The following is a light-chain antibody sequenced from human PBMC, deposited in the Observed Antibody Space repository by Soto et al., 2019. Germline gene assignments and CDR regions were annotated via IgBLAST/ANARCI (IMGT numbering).Light chain of an antibody. CDR3: HQHHDWPLT. CDR2: GAS. V-gene: IGKV3-20*01. J-gene: IGKJ4*01. Sequence: EIVLTQSPGTLSLSPGERATLSCRASQSVSSNFLAWYQQKPGQAPRLLIYGASNRATGIPDRFSGSGSGTDFTLTISRLEPEDFAVYYCHQHHDWPLTFGGGTKVEIQ. CDR1: QSVSSNF.